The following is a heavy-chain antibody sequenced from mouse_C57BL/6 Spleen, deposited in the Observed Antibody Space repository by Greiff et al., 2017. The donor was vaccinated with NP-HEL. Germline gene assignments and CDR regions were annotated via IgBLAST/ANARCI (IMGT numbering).Heavy chain of an antibody. V-gene: IGHV1-26*01. D-gene: IGHD1-1*01. Sequence: EVQLQQSGPELVKPGASVKISCKASGYTFTDYYMNWVKQSHGKSLEWIGDINPNNGGTSYNQKFKGKATLTVDKSSSTAYMELRSLTSEDSAVYYSAREATGSSYGGYAMDYWGQGTSVTVSS. CDR3: AREATGSSYGGYAMDY. J-gene: IGHJ4*01. CDR1: GYTFTDYY. CDR2: INPNNGGT.